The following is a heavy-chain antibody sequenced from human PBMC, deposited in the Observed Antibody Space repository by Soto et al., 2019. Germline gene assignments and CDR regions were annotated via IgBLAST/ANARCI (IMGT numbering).Heavy chain of an antibody. V-gene: IGHV6-1*01. J-gene: IGHJ4*02. CDR1: GDNVSSNSAA. CDR3: ARDRGSIFGVVITPDFDY. D-gene: IGHD3-3*01. CDR2: TYYRSKWYN. Sequence: SQTLSLTYAICGDNVSSNSAAWNWIKQSPSRGLEWLGRTYYRSKWYNDYAVSVKSRITINPDTSKNQFSLQLNSVTPEDTAVYYCARDRGSIFGVVITPDFDYWGQGTLVTVSS.